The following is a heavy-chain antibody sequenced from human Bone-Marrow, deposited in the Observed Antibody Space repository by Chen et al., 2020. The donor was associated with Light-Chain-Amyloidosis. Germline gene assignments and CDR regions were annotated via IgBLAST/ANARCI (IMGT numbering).Heavy chain of an antibody. D-gene: IGHD2-2*01. Sequence: EVQLLESGGGLVQPGGSLRLSCAASGFSLRSYWMHWVRQVPGKGLVWVARIKSDGSATNYADSVKGRFTVSRDNAKNTLYLQMKSLRAEDTAVYYCTRGDCTSTSCFLDFWGQGTLVTVSS. V-gene: IGHV3-74*02. CDR1: GFSLRSYW. CDR2: IKSDGSAT. J-gene: IGHJ4*02. CDR3: TRGDCTSTSCFLDF.